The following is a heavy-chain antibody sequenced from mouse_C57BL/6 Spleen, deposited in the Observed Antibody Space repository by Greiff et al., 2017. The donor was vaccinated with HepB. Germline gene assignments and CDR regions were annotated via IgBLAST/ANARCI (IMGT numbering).Heavy chain of an antibody. CDR3: ARGDGNYLFAY. Sequence: VQLQQPGAELVKPGASVKLSCKASGYTFTSYWMHWVKQRPGQGLEWIGMIHPNSGSTNYNEKFKSKATLTVDKSSSTAYMQLSSLTSADSAVCYCARGDGNYLFAYWGQGTLVTVSA. D-gene: IGHD2-1*01. CDR1: GYTFTSYW. CDR2: IHPNSGST. J-gene: IGHJ3*01. V-gene: IGHV1-64*01.